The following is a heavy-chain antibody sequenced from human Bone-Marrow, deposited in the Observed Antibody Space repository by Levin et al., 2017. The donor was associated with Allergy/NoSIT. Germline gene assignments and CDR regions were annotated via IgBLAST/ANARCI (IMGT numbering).Heavy chain of an antibody. D-gene: IGHD1-26*01. CDR2: FWHTGST. CDR3: ASGRVGATDY. V-gene: IGHV4-38-2*01. CDR1: GSSITSDYY. J-gene: IGHJ4*02. Sequence: GSLRLSCAVSGSSITSDYYWGWIRQSPGKGLEWIGSFWHTGSTYYNPSLKSRVTISQDRSKNEFSLRPTSVTAADPAVYFCASGRVGATDYWGQGLLVSVSS.